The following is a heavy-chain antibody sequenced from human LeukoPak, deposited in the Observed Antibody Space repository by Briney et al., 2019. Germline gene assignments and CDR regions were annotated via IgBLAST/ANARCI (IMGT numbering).Heavy chain of an antibody. CDR2: IYHNGGT. CDR1: GDSISSHRW. J-gene: IGHJ5*01. V-gene: IGHV4-4*02. Sequence: SGTLSLTCAVSGDSISSHRWWNWVRQPPGKGLEWIAEIYHNGGTNYNASLKSRVTISVDKSKNQFSLKMTSVTAADTAVYYCESNSGWFTDSWGRGTLVIVSS. CDR3: ESNSGWFTDS. D-gene: IGHD6-19*01.